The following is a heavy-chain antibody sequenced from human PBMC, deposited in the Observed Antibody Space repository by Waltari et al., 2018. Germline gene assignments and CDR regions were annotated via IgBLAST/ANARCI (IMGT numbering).Heavy chain of an antibody. D-gene: IGHD1-26*01. J-gene: IGHJ4*02. Sequence: LVESGGGLVQPGGSLRLFCAASGFTFRNYEMNWVRQAPGKGLEWVSYISSGASTIYYADSVKGRFTISRDNAKNSVYLQMNSLRAEDTAIYYCARGEGGANEYWGQGTLVTVSS. CDR3: ARGEGGANEY. CDR1: GFTFRNYE. V-gene: IGHV3-48*03. CDR2: ISSGASTI.